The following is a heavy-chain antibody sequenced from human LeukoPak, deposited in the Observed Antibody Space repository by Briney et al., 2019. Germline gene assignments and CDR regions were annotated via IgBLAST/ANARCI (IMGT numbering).Heavy chain of an antibody. CDR3: ARVGTTVTGKAYDAFDI. CDR1: GYTFTSYG. Sequence: ASVKVSCKASGYTFTSYGISWVRQAPGQGLEWMGWISAYNGNTNYAQKLQGRVTMTTDTSTSTAYMELRSLRSDYTAVYYCARVGTTVTGKAYDAFDIWGQGTMVTVSS. D-gene: IGHD4-17*01. CDR2: ISAYNGNT. V-gene: IGHV1-18*01. J-gene: IGHJ3*02.